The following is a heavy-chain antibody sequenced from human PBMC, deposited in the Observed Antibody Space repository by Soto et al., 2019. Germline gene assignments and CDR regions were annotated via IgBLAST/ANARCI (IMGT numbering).Heavy chain of an antibody. Sequence: SETLSLTCSVSGDSISSHYWTWIRQPPGKGLEWIGYVYYSGSTNFNPSLKSRVTILVDTSKNQVSLKLSSVTAADTAVYYCVGTIEMATKPFDYWGQGTLVTVSS. J-gene: IGHJ4*02. CDR2: VYYSGST. V-gene: IGHV4-59*11. CDR3: VGTIEMATKPFDY. CDR1: GDSISSHY. D-gene: IGHD5-12*01.